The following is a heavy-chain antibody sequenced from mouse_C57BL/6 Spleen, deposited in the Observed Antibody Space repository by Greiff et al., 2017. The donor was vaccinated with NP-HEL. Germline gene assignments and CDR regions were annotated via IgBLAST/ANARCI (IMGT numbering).Heavy chain of an antibody. Sequence: QVQLQQPGAELVKPGASVKLSCKASGYTFTSYWMQWVKQRPGQGLEWIGEIDPSDSYTNYNQKFKGKATLTVDTSSSTAYMQLSSLTSEDSAVYYCARRVLNFDYWGQGTTLTVSS. CDR2: IDPSDSYT. CDR3: ARRVLNFDY. V-gene: IGHV1-50*01. D-gene: IGHD2-14*01. CDR1: GYTFTSYW. J-gene: IGHJ2*01.